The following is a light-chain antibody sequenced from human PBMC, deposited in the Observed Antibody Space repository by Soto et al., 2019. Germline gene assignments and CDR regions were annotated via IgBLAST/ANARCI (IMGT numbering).Light chain of an antibody. Sequence: QYALTQPAYVSGSPGQSITISCTGTSRDVGGYKYVSWYQQHPGKAPKHIIYEVSNRPSGVSNRFSGSKSGNTASLTISGLQDESEADYYCTSYIGSSTLVFGGGTKLAVL. CDR2: EVS. J-gene: IGLJ2*01. CDR3: TSYIGSSTLV. CDR1: SRDVGGYKY. V-gene: IGLV2-14*01.